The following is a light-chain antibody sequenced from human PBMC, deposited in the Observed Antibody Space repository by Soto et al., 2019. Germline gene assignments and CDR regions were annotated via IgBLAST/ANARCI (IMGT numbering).Light chain of an antibody. CDR2: LNSDGSH. CDR1: SGHSSYA. Sequence: QLVLTQSPSASASLGASVKLTCTLSSGHSSYAIAWHQQQPEKGPRYLMKLNSDGSHSKGDGIPDRFSGSSSGAERYLTISSLQSEDEADYYCETWDSYSHVFGTGTKVTVL. CDR3: ETWDSYSHV. V-gene: IGLV4-69*01. J-gene: IGLJ1*01.